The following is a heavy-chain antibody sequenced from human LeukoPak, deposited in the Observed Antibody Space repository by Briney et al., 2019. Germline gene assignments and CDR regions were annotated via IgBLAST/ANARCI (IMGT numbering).Heavy chain of an antibody. CDR2: INTYTGTP. V-gene: IGHV7-4-1*02. CDR1: GYTFSSYT. J-gene: IGHJ4*02. Sequence: ASVKVSCKASGYTFSSYTLSWLRQAPGQGLEWMGWINTYTGTPTYAQGFTGRFVFSLDSSVSTAYLQISSLKADDIAVYYCVRQYSGYESLYFDSWGQGTLVTVSS. D-gene: IGHD5-12*01. CDR3: VRQYSGYESLYFDS.